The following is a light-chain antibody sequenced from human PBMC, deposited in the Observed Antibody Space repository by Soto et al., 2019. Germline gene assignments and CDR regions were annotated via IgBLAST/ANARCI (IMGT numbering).Light chain of an antibody. CDR1: QDISHY. J-gene: IGKJ3*01. CDR2: DAS. Sequence: DIQMTQSPSSLSASVGDRVTITCQASQDISHYLNWYQQKPGKAPKILIFDASNLETGVPSRFSGSGSGTDFTLTIRRLEPEDFAMYFCQQYDNSPFTFGPGTKVDI. V-gene: IGKV1-33*01. CDR3: QQYDNSPFT.